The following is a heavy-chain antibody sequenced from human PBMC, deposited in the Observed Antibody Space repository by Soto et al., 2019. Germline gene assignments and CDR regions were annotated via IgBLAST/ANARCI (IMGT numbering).Heavy chain of an antibody. D-gene: IGHD3-3*01. V-gene: IGHV3-53*04. CDR3: ARESIFGSGSH. CDR2: IYSDGST. Sequence: EVQLVESGGGLVQPGGSPGLSCAASGFTVSSNYMSWVRQAPGKGLDWVSVIYSDGSTYYADSVKGRFTISRHNSKNTLYLQMNSLRAEDTAVYYCARESIFGSGSHWGQGTLVTVSS. CDR1: GFTVSSNY. J-gene: IGHJ4*02.